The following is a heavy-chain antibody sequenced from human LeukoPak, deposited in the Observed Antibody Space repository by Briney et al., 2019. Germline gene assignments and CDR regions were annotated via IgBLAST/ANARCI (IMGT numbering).Heavy chain of an antibody. CDR2: ISGSGGST. J-gene: IGHJ4*02. V-gene: IGHV3-23*01. Sequence: SGGSLRLSCAASGFTFSSYGMSWVRQAPGKGLEWVSAISGSGGSTYYADSVKGRFTISRDNSKNTLYLQMDSLRAEDTAVYYCAKGLYYDSSGIFDYWGQGTLVTVSS. CDR3: AKGLYYDSSGIFDY. CDR1: GFTFSSYG. D-gene: IGHD3-22*01.